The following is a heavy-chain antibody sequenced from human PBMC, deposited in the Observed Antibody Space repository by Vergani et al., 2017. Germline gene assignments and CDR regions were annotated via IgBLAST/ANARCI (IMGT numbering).Heavy chain of an antibody. Sequence: QVQLQESGPGLVKPSETLSLPCTVSGYPISSGYYWGWIRQPPGKGLEWIGSIYHSGSTYYNPSLKSLVTISVDTSKNQFSLKMSSVTAADTAVYCGASRTGVDAYFDYGGQGTLVTGSA. CDR3: ASRTGVDAYFDY. V-gene: IGHV4-38-2*02. CDR1: GYPISSGYY. J-gene: IGHJ4*02. D-gene: IGHD7-27*01. CDR2: IYHSGST.